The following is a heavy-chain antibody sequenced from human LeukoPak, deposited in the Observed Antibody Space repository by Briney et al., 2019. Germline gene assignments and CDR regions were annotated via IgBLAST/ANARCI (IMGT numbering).Heavy chain of an antibody. Sequence: PGGSLRLSCAASGFTFSSYSMNWVRQAPGKGLEWLSYISSSSSTIYYADSVKGRFTISRDNAKNSLYLQVNSLRAEDTAMYYCARGYDISDYWGQGTVVTVSS. CDR1: GFTFSSYS. V-gene: IGHV3-48*04. CDR2: ISSSSSTI. J-gene: IGHJ4*02. CDR3: ARGYDISDY. D-gene: IGHD3-9*01.